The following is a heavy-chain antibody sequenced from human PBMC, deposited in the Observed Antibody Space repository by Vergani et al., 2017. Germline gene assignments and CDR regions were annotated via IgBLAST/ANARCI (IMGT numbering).Heavy chain of an antibody. Sequence: EVQLLESGGGLVQPGGSLRLSCAASGLTFTNHAMHWVRQAPGKGLEWVSAISGSGGSTYYADSVKGRFTISRDNSKNTLYLQMNSLRAEDTAVYYCAKDQEPYYYYYMDVWGKGTTVTVSS. J-gene: IGHJ6*03. V-gene: IGHV3-23*01. CDR2: ISGSGGST. CDR1: GLTFTNHA. D-gene: IGHD1-26*01. CDR3: AKDQEPYYYYYMDV.